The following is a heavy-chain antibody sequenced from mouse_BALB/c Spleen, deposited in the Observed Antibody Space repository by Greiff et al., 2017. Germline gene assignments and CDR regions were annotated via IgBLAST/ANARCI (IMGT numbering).Heavy chain of an antibody. V-gene: IGHV1S81*02. CDR2: INPSNGGT. CDR3: TRSMDGYPDY. D-gene: IGHD2-3*01. J-gene: IGHJ2*01. Sequence: QVQLQQPGAELVKPGASVKLSCKASGYTFTSYYMYWVKQRPGQGLEWIGGINPSNGGTNFNEKFKSKATLTVDKSSSTAYMQLSSLTSEDSAVYYCTRSMDGYPDYWGQGTTLTVSS. CDR1: GYTFTSYY.